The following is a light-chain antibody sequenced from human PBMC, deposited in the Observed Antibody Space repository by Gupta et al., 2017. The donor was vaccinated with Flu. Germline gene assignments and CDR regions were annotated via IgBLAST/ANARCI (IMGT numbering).Light chain of an antibody. CDR2: EVS. V-gene: IGLV2-14*01. J-gene: IGLJ1*01. Sequence: QSALTQPASVSVSPRQSITISCTGTSSDLGGYNNVSWYHQHPGKDPKLMIYEVSNRPSGVSDRFSGCKSDNNAALTISGLLADEEADYYCCSSKSSSTLYVFGSGTKVTVL. CDR1: SSDLGGYNN. CDR3: CSSKSSSTLYV.